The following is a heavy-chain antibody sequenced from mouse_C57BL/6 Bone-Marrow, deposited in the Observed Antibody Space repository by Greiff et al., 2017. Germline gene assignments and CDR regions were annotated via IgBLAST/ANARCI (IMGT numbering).Heavy chain of an antibody. J-gene: IGHJ2*01. Sequence: VQLQQPGAELVKPGASVKLSCKASGYTFTSYWMQWVKQRPGQGLEWIGEIDPSDSYTNYNQKFKGKATLTVDTSSSTAYMQLSSLTSEDSAVYYCAIYYDFDYWGQGTTRTVSS. CDR2: IDPSDSYT. D-gene: IGHD1-1*01. V-gene: IGHV1-50*01. CDR3: AIYYDFDY. CDR1: GYTFTSYW.